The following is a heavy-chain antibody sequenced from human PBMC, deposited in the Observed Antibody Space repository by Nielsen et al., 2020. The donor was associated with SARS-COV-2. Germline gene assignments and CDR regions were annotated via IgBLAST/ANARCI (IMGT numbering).Heavy chain of an antibody. CDR3: AKDSLDGYSYDY. J-gene: IGHJ4*02. Sequence: GGSLRLSCAASGFTFSSYSMNWARQAPGKGLEWVSAISGSGGSTYYADSVKGRFTISRDNSKNTLYLQMNSLRAEDTAVYYCAKDSLDGYSYDYWGQGTLVTVSS. CDR1: GFTFSSYS. CDR2: ISGSGGST. V-gene: IGHV3-23*01. D-gene: IGHD5-24*01.